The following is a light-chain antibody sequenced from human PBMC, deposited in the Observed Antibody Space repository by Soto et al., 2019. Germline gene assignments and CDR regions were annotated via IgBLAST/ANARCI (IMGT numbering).Light chain of an antibody. V-gene: IGLV1-40*01. Sequence: QSVLTQPPSVSGAPGQRVTISCTGSSSNIGAGYDVHWYQQLPGTAPKLLIYANTNRPSGVPDRFSGSKSGTSASLAITGLQVEDEGDYHCQSYDSSLSGVVFGGGTKLTVL. J-gene: IGLJ2*01. CDR3: QSYDSSLSGVV. CDR2: ANT. CDR1: SSNIGAGYD.